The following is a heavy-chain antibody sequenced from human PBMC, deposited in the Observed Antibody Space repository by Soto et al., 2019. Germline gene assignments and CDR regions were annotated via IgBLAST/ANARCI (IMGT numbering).Heavy chain of an antibody. Sequence: QVQLQESGTGLVKPSQNLSLTCTVSGGSISSGDYYWSWISQPPGEGLEWIGYIYYSGSTYYNPSLKSRVTISVDTSQNQFSLKLNSVTAADTAVYYCASRHSSPYFDYWGQGTLVTVSS. V-gene: IGHV4-30-4*01. CDR1: GGSISSGDYY. CDR3: ASRHSSPYFDY. CDR2: IYYSGST. J-gene: IGHJ4*02. D-gene: IGHD6-13*01.